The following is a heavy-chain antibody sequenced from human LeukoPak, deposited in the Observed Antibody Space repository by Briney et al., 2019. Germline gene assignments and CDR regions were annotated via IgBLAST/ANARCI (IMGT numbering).Heavy chain of an antibody. Sequence: GESLQISCKGSGYSFSSYWICWVRQLPGKGLEWMGIIYPGDSDTRYSPSFQGQVTISADKSISTAYLQWSSLKASDTAMYYCARVKFWFGELFFDYWGQGTLVTVSS. D-gene: IGHD3-10*01. CDR2: IYPGDSDT. J-gene: IGHJ4*02. V-gene: IGHV5-51*01. CDR1: GYSFSSYW. CDR3: ARVKFWFGELFFDY.